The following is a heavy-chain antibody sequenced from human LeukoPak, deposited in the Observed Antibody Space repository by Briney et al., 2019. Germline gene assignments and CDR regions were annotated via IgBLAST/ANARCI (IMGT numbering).Heavy chain of an antibody. J-gene: IGHJ3*02. D-gene: IGHD3-10*01. CDR1: GFTFTSSA. CDR3: ARVLPWFGELLEAFDI. V-gene: IGHV1-58*02. CDR2: IVVGSGNT. Sequence: ASVKVSCKASGFTFTSSAMQWVRQARGQRLEWIGWIVVGSGNTNYAQKFQERVTITRDMSTSTAYMELSSLRSEDTAVYYCARVLPWFGELLEAFDIWGQGTMVTVSS.